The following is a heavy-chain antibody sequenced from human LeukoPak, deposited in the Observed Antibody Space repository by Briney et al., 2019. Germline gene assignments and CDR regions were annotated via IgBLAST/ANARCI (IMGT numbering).Heavy chain of an antibody. CDR1: GYTFTSYY. J-gene: IGHJ1*01. Sequence: SVKVSCKASGYTFTSYYMHWVRQAPGQGFEWMGRIIPILGIANYAQKFQGRVTITADKSTSTAYMELSSLRSEDTAVYYCARDHWQQLVLGEYFQHWGQGTLVTVSS. D-gene: IGHD6-13*01. V-gene: IGHV1-69*04. CDR2: IIPILGIA. CDR3: ARDHWQQLVLGEYFQH.